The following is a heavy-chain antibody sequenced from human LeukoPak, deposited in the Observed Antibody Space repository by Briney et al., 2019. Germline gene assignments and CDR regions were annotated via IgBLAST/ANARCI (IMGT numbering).Heavy chain of an antibody. J-gene: IGHJ4*02. V-gene: IGHV3-23*01. Sequence: PGGSLRLSCAASGFTFSNFAMNWVRQAPGKGLEWVSGISGSGSNTYYADSVRGPFTISRDNAKNSLYLQMNSLRAEDTALYYCARSPQQWELPDFDYWGQGTLVTVSS. CDR3: ARSPQQWELPDFDY. CDR1: GFTFSNFA. D-gene: IGHD1-26*01. CDR2: ISGSGSNT.